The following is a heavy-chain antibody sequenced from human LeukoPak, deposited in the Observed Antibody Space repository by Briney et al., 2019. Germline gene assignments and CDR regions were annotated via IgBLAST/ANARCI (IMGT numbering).Heavy chain of an antibody. CDR3: ARGTIAAVGTRNWFDP. D-gene: IGHD6-13*01. CDR1: GGSVSSGGYY. Sequence: SQTLSLTCTVSGGSVSSGGYYWSWIRQPPGKGLEWIGYIYHSGSTYYNPSLKSRLTISLDTSKNQFSLKLSAVTAADTAVYYCARGTIAAVGTRNWFDPWGQGTLVTVSS. V-gene: IGHV4-30-2*01. J-gene: IGHJ5*02. CDR2: IYHSGST.